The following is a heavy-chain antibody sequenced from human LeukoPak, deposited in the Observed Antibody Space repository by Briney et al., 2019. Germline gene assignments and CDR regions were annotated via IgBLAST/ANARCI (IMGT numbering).Heavy chain of an antibody. J-gene: IGHJ4*02. D-gene: IGHD5-18*01. Sequence: PGGSLRLSCAASGFSVSNNYMSWVRQAPGKGLEWVSVIYSGDITYYTDSVKGRFTISRDNYKNTLYLQMNSLRAEDTAVYYCARGSGYSYGFPDYWGQGTLVTVSS. CDR1: GFSVSNNY. V-gene: IGHV3-53*01. CDR3: ARGSGYSYGFPDY. CDR2: IYSGDIT.